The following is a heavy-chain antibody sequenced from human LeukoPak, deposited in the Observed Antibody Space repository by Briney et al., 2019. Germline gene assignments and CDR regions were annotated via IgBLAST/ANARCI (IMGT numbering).Heavy chain of an antibody. CDR1: GFTFSSFG. Sequence: GGSLRLSCAASGFTFSSFGMHWVRQAPGKGLEWVAVISYDGTNKYYADSVKGRFTISRDNSKNTLYLQMNSLRAGDTAVYYCAIYYDSSGYETMNAFDFWGQGTMVTVSS. V-gene: IGHV3-30*03. J-gene: IGHJ3*01. D-gene: IGHD3-22*01. CDR3: AIYYDSSGYETMNAFDF. CDR2: ISYDGTNK.